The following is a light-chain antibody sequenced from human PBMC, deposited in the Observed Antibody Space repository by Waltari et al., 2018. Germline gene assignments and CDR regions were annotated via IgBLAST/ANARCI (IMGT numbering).Light chain of an antibody. V-gene: IGKV4-1*01. Sequence: DIVMTQSPDSLAVSLGARATINCQSSQSVLYSANNKNFLAWYQQKPGQPPKLLIHWASIRESGVPDRFGGSGSGADFTLTISSLQAEDVAVYYCQQYYSFPLTFGGGTKVEIK. J-gene: IGKJ4*01. CDR2: WAS. CDR3: QQYYSFPLT. CDR1: QSVLYSANNKNF.